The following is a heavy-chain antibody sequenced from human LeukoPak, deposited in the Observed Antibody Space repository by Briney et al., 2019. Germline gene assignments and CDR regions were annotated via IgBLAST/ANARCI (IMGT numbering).Heavy chain of an antibody. D-gene: IGHD6-19*01. V-gene: IGHV3-9*01. Sequence: PGGSLRLSCAASGFSFSNYWMSWVRQPPGKGLEWVSGISWNSGSIDYADSVKGRFTISRDNAKNSLYLQMNSLRVEDTAFYYCAKDNRRHYTSGPNPDSLHWGQGALVTVSS. CDR1: GFSFSNYW. CDR2: ISWNSGSI. J-gene: IGHJ4*02. CDR3: AKDNRRHYTSGPNPDSLH.